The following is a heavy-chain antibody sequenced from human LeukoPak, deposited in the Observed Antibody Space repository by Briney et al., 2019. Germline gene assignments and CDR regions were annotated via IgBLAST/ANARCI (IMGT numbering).Heavy chain of an antibody. CDR3: ARGTEADGTFMFDF. CDR1: GDSMTSNNW. Sequence: PSETLSLTCAVSGDSMTSNNWWSWVRQPPGKGLEWIGDIYHTGRTNYNPSLKSRVTISVDKSKKQFSLKLDSVTAADTAVYHCARGTEADGTFMFDFWGQGTLVTVSS. V-gene: IGHV4-4*02. CDR2: IYHTGRT. D-gene: IGHD5-24*01. J-gene: IGHJ4*02.